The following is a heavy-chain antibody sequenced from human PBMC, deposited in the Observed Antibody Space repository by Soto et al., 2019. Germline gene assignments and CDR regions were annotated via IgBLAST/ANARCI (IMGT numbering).Heavy chain of an antibody. V-gene: IGHV4-39*01. D-gene: IGHD6-13*01. J-gene: IGHJ5*02. CDR3: ARVSSPGHYNWFDP. Sequence: SETLSLTCAVSGGSISTSSYYWGWIRQPPGKGLEWIGTIYYSGSTYYNPSLKSRITISVDTSKNQFSLRLSSVTATDTAVYYCARVSSPGHYNWFDPWGQGTLVTVSS. CDR2: IYYSGST. CDR1: GGSISTSSYY.